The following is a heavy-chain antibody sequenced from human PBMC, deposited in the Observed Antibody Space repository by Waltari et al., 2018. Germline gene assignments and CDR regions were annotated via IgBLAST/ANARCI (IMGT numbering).Heavy chain of an antibody. Sequence: DVQLVESGGGLVQPGKSLRLSCKASGFSFPGFTSGMTWVRQAPGKGLERVAYISPDGKSFFYADSVRGRFTISRDNANNSVFLQMSNLRVDDTAVYFCTNGFGFFVHWGQGTLVTVSS. CDR2: ISPDGKSF. V-gene: IGHV3-48*01. D-gene: IGHD3-16*01. J-gene: IGHJ4*02. CDR3: TNGFGFFVH. CDR1: GFSFPGFTSG.